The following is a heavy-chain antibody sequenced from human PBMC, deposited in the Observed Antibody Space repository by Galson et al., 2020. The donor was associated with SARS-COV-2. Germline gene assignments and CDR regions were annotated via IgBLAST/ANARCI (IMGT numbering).Heavy chain of an antibody. J-gene: IGHJ4*02. Sequence: SGPTLVKPTQPLTLTCTFSGFSLSPSGMCVSWIRQPPGEALEWLARIDWDGDKHYNTSLKTRLTISKDTSKNQVVLTMANVDPVDTATYYCARTWSTGTSSRTFDYWGQGTLVTVSS. CDR2: IDWDGDK. CDR1: GFSLSPSGMC. V-gene: IGHV2-70*11. CDR3: ARTWSTGTSSRTFDY. D-gene: IGHD1-1*01.